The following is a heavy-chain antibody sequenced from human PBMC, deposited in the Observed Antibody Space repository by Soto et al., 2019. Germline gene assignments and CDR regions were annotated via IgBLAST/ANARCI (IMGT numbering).Heavy chain of an antibody. V-gene: IGHV4-31*03. Sequence: QVQLQESGPGLVKPSQTLSLTCTVSGGSISRGGYYWSWSRQHPEKGLEWIGYIYYSGSTYYNPSLKRRVTISVDTYKNQFSLKLSSVTAADTAVYYCARGLNDYVINFDYWGQGTLVTVSS. CDR1: GGSISRGGYY. J-gene: IGHJ4*02. D-gene: IGHD4-17*01. CDR3: ARGLNDYVINFDY. CDR2: IYYSGST.